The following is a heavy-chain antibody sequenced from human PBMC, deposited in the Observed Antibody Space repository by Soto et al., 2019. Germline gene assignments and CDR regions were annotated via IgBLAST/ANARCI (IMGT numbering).Heavy chain of an antibody. V-gene: IGHV1-69*13. CDR1: GGTFSSYA. CDR3: ARDVYSYGPPGAYYFDY. CDR2: IIPIFGTA. Sequence: SVKVSCKASGGTFSSYAISWVRQAPGQRLEWMGGIIPIFGTANYAQKFQGRVTITADESTSTAYMELSSLRSEDTAVYYCARDVYSYGPPGAYYFDYWGQGTLVTVSS. D-gene: IGHD5-18*01. J-gene: IGHJ4*02.